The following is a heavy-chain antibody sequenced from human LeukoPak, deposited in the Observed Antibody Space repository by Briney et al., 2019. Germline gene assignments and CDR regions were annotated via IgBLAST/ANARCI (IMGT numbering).Heavy chain of an antibody. CDR2: IKQDGSQK. J-gene: IGHJ3*02. CDR3: ARDADIGVVSTDTWYDGFDM. Sequence: GGSLRLSCAASGFTFSNYWMTWVRQAPGKGLEWVANIKQDGSQKSYVDSVKGRFTISRDNAKNSAYLQMNSLGAEDTAVYYCARDADIGVVSTDTWYDGFDMWGQGTMVTVSS. CDR1: GFTFSNYW. V-gene: IGHV3-7*01. D-gene: IGHD2-2*01.